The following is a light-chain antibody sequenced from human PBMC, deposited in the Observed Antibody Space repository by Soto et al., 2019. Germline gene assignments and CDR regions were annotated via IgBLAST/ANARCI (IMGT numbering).Light chain of an antibody. CDR2: KAS. CDR3: QQYNGYPHT. J-gene: IGKJ2*01. Sequence: DIQMTQSPSTLSASVGDRVTITCRASQSISTWLAWYQQKPGKAPKLLIYKASSLRNGVPSRFSGSGSGTEFTLTIYSLQPDDFASYYCQQYNGYPHTFGQRTKLEIK. CDR1: QSISTW. V-gene: IGKV1-5*03.